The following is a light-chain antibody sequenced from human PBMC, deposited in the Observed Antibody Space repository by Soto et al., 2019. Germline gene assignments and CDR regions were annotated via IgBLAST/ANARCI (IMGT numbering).Light chain of an antibody. CDR1: RSDIGDSNF. CDR2: EVN. CDR3: ASFRSGTILV. V-gene: IGLV2-14*01. Sequence: LTQPASVSGSPGQSVTISCTGPRSDIGDSNFISWYQHSPGKAPRLLIYEVNNRPSGVSRRFSGSKAGNTASLTISGLLDDDEADYFCASFRSGTILVFGSGTKVTVL. J-gene: IGLJ1*01.